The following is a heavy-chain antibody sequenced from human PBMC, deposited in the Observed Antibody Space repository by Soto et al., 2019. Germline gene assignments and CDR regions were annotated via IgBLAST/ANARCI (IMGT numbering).Heavy chain of an antibody. D-gene: IGHD3-16*01. J-gene: IGHJ4*02. CDR2: ISGSGGRS. CDR3: AKAYFVWSSEQPYYFDY. CDR1: GFTFSNYA. Sequence: EVQLLDSGGGLVQPGGSLRLSCAASGFTFSNYAMTWVRQGPGKGLEWGSGISGSGGRSYYADSVKGRFTISRDNSNSTLYLQMNSLRAEDTAVYYCAKAYFVWSSEQPYYFDYWGQGTLVTVSS. V-gene: IGHV3-23*01.